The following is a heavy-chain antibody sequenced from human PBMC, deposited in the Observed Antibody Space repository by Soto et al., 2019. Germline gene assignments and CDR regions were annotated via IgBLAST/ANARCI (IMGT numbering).Heavy chain of an antibody. J-gene: IGHJ2*01. CDR1: GGTFSSYT. CDR2: IIPILGIA. Sequence: QVQLVQSGAEVKKPGSSVKVSCKASGGTFSSYTISWVRQAPGQGLEWMGRIIPILGIANYAQKFQGRVTITADKSTSTAYMELSSLRSEDTAVYYCARDGRGDYETTALTWYFDLWGRGTLVTVSS. CDR3: ARDGRGDYETTALTWYFDL. D-gene: IGHD4-17*01. V-gene: IGHV1-69*08.